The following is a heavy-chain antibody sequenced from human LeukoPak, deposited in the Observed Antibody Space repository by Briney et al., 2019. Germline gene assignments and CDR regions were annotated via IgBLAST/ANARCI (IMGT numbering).Heavy chain of an antibody. CDR2: TYPDDADT. CDR1: GYAFSSHW. V-gene: IGHV5-51*01. D-gene: IGHD1-1*01. Sequence: GESLKISCQGFGYAFSSHWIGWVRQQPGEGLEWMGITYPDDADTRYSPSFQGHVTISADKSISTAYMQWSCLMTSDNAIYYCARHSNWNHIDYWGQGTLVTVSS. J-gene: IGHJ4*02. CDR3: ARHSNWNHIDY.